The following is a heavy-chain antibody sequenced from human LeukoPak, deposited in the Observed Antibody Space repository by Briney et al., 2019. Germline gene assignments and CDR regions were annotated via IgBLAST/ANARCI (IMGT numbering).Heavy chain of an antibody. D-gene: IGHD5-18*01. CDR1: GGSISRYY. Sequence: KPSETLSLTCTVSGGSISRYYWSWIRQPPGKGLEWIGSIYHSGSTYYNPSLKSRVTISVDTSKNQFSLKLSSVTAADTAVYYCASPDLIQLWSIDAFDIWGQGTMVTVSS. J-gene: IGHJ3*02. CDR3: ASPDLIQLWSIDAFDI. V-gene: IGHV4-38-2*02. CDR2: IYHSGST.